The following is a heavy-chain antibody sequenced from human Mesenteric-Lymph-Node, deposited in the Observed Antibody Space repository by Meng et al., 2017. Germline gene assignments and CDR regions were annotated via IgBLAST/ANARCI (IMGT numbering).Heavy chain of an antibody. Sequence: SETLSLTCAVYGGSFSGYYWSWIRQPPGKGLEWIGSIYHSGSTYYNPSLKSRVTISVDTSKNQFSLKLSSVTAADTAVYYCARDEWELLDDAFDIWGQGTMVTVSS. V-gene: IGHV4-34*01. CDR2: IYHSGST. J-gene: IGHJ3*02. CDR1: GGSFSGYY. D-gene: IGHD1-26*01. CDR3: ARDEWELLDDAFDI.